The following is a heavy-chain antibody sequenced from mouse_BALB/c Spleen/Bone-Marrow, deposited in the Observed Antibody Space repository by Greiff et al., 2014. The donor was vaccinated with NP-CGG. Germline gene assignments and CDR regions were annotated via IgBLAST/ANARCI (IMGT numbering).Heavy chain of an antibody. V-gene: IGHV1-37*01. J-gene: IGHJ4*01. CDR2: INPFNGDT. D-gene: IGHD2-3*01. CDR1: GYSFTGYF. CDR3: GRWGDGYYYAMDY. Sequence: EVQLVESGPDLVKPGASVKLSCKASGYSFTGYFLNWVRQSHGKSLEWIGRINPFNGDTLYNQKFKGKATLTVDKSSTTAHMELLSLTSEDSAVYYCGRWGDGYYYAMDYWGQGTSVTVSS.